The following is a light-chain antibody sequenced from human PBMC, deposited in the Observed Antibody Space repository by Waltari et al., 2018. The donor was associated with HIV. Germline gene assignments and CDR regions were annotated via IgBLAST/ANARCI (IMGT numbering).Light chain of an antibody. J-gene: IGLJ1*01. CDR3: AAWDDSLSGYV. Sequence: QSVLTQPPSASGTPGQRVTISCSGGSSNIGSNYVFWYQLLPGTAPKLLVYRNDQRPSGVPDRLSGSKSGTSASLAISGLRCEDEADYYCAAWDDSLSGYVFGTGTKVTVL. V-gene: IGLV1-47*01. CDR2: RND. CDR1: SSNIGSNY.